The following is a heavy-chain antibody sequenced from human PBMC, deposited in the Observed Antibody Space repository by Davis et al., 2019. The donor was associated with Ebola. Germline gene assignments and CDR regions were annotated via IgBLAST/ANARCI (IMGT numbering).Heavy chain of an antibody. V-gene: IGHV5-51*01. J-gene: IGHJ2*01. Sequence: GGSLRLSCKGSGYSFSNNWIGWVRQMPGKGLEWMGIIYPGDSDTRYSPSFQGQVTISADKSISTAYLQWSSLKASDTAIYYCARRASTTEYFDLWGRGTLVTVSS. CDR2: IYPGDSDT. D-gene: IGHD1-14*01. CDR3: ARRASTTEYFDL. CDR1: GYSFSNNW.